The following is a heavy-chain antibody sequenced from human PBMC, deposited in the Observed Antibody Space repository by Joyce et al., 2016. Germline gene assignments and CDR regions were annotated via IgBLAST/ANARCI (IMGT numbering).Heavy chain of an antibody. CDR3: ARSAVAAYFFDN. J-gene: IGHJ4*02. CDR1: GFTVSSND. CDR2: IHTGGTT. V-gene: IGHV3-53*01. Sequence: EVQMEEFGGGLSQPGGSRRLSCVVSGFTVSSNDMSWFRQAPGKGLEWISVIHTGGTTHYADSVRGRFTISKDSAENMVFLEMNSLRVDDTAIYYCARSAVAAYFFDNWGQGTLVAVSS. D-gene: IGHD6-19*01.